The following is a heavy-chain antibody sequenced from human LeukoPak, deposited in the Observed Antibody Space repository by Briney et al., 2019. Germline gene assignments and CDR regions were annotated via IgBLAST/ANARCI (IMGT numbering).Heavy chain of an antibody. V-gene: IGHV3-23*01. Sequence: GGSLRLSCAASGFTFDDYGMSWVRQAPGKGLEWLSLISDSGESPSDADSGKGRFTISRDNSKSTVFLQMNSLRTEDTAVYYCAESDCSSASCYTIDYWGQGILVTVSS. J-gene: IGHJ4*02. CDR2: ISDSGESP. CDR3: AESDCSSASCYTIDY. D-gene: IGHD2-2*02. CDR1: GFTFDDYG.